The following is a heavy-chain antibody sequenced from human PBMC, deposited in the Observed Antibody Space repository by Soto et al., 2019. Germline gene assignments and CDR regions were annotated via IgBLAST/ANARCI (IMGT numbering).Heavy chain of an antibody. CDR2: IIPISGTA. J-gene: IGHJ6*02. V-gene: IGHV1-69*01. Sequence: QVQLVQSGAEVKKPGSSVQVSCKASGGTFSSYAISWVRQAPGQGLDGMGGIIPISGTANYAQKFQGRVTITADESTSTAYMELRSLRSEDTAVYYCARSQGSSTSLEIYYYYYYGMDVWGQGTTVTVSS. CDR3: ARSQGSSTSLEIYYYYYYGMDV. D-gene: IGHD2-2*01. CDR1: GGTFSSYA.